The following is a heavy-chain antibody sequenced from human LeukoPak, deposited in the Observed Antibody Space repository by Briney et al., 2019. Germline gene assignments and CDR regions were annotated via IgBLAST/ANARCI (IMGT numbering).Heavy chain of an antibody. CDR1: RDSVSTNSAA. D-gene: IGHD5-12*01. J-gene: IGHJ4*02. CDR3: ARDKGGSGYDHLDS. V-gene: IGHV6-1*01. Sequence: SQTLSLTCAISRDSVSTNSAAWKWIRQSPSRGLEWLGRTYYRSKWYNDYAVSVKSRITINPDTSKNQFSLQLNSVTPEDTAVYYCARDKGGSGYDHLDSWGQGTLVTVSS. CDR2: TYYRSKWYN.